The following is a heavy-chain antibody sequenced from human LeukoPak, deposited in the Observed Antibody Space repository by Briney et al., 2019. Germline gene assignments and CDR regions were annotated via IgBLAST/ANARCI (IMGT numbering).Heavy chain of an antibody. CDR1: GYTFTSYD. Sequence: GASVNVSCKASGYTFTSYDINWVRQATGQGLEWMGWMNPNSGNTGYAQKFQGRVTINRNTSISTAYMELSSLRSEDRAVYYCARGRRRRDIVVVQATWPMGYWGQGTLVTVSS. D-gene: IGHD2-2*01. CDR2: MNPNSGNT. CDR3: ARGRRRRDIVVVQATWPMGY. J-gene: IGHJ4*02. V-gene: IGHV1-8*03.